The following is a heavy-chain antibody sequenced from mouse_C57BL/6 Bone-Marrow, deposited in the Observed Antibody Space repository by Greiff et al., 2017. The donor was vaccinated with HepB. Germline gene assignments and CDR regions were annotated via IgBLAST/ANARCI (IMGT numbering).Heavy chain of an antibody. CDR3: ARRGDDYGSVYAMDY. J-gene: IGHJ4*01. Sequence: VQLQQSGAELAKPGASVKLSCKASGYTFTSYWMHWVKQRPGQGLEWIGYINPSSGYTKYNQKFKDKATLTADTSSSTAYMQLSSLTYEDSAVYYGARRGDDYGSVYAMDYWGQGTSVTVSS. CDR2: INPSSGYT. V-gene: IGHV1-7*01. D-gene: IGHD1-1*01. CDR1: GYTFTSYW.